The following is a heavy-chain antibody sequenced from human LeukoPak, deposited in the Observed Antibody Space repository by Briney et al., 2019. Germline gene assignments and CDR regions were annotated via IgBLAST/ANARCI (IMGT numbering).Heavy chain of an antibody. CDR2: IIPILGIA. Sequence: SVKVSCKASGGTFSSYAISWVRQPPGQGLEWMGRIIPILGIANYAQKFQGRVTITADKSTSTAYMELSSLRSEDTAVYYRARDRESDSGSYYDYWGQGTLVTVSS. CDR3: ARDRESDSGSYYDY. J-gene: IGHJ4*02. D-gene: IGHD1-26*01. CDR1: GGTFSSYA. V-gene: IGHV1-69*04.